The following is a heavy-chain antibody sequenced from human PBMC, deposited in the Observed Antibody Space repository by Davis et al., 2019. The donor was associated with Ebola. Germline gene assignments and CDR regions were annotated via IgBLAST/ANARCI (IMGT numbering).Heavy chain of an antibody. CDR3: ARVRTLSHYYYYYMDV. J-gene: IGHJ6*03. Sequence: PSETLSLTCAVSGGSISSSNWWRWVRQPPGKGLEWIGEIYHSGSTYYNPSLKSRVTISVDTSKNQFSLKLSSVTAADTAVYYCARVRTLSHYYYYYMDVWGKGTTVTVSS. CDR1: GGSISSSNW. V-gene: IGHV4-4*02. CDR2: IYHSGST.